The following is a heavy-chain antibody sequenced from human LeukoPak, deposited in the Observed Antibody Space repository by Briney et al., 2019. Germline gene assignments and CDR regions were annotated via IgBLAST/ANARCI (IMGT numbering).Heavy chain of an antibody. CDR1: GFSLRTSEVG. D-gene: IGHD3-10*01. J-gene: IGHJ4*02. V-gene: IGHV2-5*02. CDR2: IYWDDDK. Sequence: SGPTLVKPTQTLTLACTFSGFSLRTSEVGVGWIRQPPGKALEWLALIYWDDDKRYSPSLKSRVTITKDTSKNQVVLTMTNVDPVDTATYYCAHWTYGEFTFDYWGQGTLVTVSS. CDR3: AHWTYGEFTFDY.